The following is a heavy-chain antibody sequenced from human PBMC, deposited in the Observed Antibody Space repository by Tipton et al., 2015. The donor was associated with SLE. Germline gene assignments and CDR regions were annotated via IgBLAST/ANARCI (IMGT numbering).Heavy chain of an antibody. CDR1: GGSFSGYY. J-gene: IGHJ5*02. D-gene: IGHD5-18*01. Sequence: TLSLTCAVYGGSFSGYYWSWIRQPPGKGLEWIGEINHSGSTNYNPSLKSRVTISVDTSKNQFSLKLSSVTAADTAVYYCAREGYSYGLFDPWGQGTLVTVSS. CDR2: INHSGST. CDR3: AREGYSYGLFDP. V-gene: IGHV4-34*01.